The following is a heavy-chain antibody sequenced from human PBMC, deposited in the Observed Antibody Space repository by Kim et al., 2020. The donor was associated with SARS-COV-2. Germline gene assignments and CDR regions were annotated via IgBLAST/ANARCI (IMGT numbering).Heavy chain of an antibody. D-gene: IGHD4-4*01. V-gene: IGHV3-64*02. CDR3: ARYSYYYGMDV. J-gene: IGHJ6*02. CDR1: GFTFSSYA. CDR2: ISSNGGST. Sequence: GGSLRLSCAASGFTFSSYAMHWVRQAPGKGLEYVSAISSNGGSTYYADSVKGRFTISRDNSKNTLYLQMGSLRAEDMAVYYCARYSYYYGMDVWGQGTTVTVSS.